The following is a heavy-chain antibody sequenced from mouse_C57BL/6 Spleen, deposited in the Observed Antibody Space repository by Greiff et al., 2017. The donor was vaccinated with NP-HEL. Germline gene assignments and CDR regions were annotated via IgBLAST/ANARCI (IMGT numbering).Heavy chain of an antibody. V-gene: IGHV14-4*01. J-gene: IGHJ2*01. CDR2: IDPENGDT. Sequence: VQLQQSRAELVRPGASVKLSCTASGFNIKDDYMHWVKQRPEQGLEWIGWIDPENGDTEYASKFQGKATITADTSSNTAYLQLSSLTSEDTAVYYCTTTFITTVVATDYWGQGTTLTVSS. CDR1: GFNIKDDY. D-gene: IGHD1-1*01. CDR3: TTTFITTVVATDY.